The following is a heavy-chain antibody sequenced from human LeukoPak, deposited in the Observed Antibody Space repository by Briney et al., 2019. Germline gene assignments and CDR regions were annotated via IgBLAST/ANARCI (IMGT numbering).Heavy chain of an antibody. CDR3: AKDKIVGDGRWDFDY. D-gene: IGHD3-10*01. J-gene: IGHJ4*02. V-gene: IGHV3-23*01. CDR2: ISGGGGST. CDR1: GFTFGTYA. Sequence: GGSLRLSCAASGFTFGTYAMSWVRQAPGKGLEWISSISGGGGSTNYADSVEGRFVISRDNSKNTVYLQMNSLRVEDTALYFCAKDKIVGDGRWDFDYWGQGTLVTVSS.